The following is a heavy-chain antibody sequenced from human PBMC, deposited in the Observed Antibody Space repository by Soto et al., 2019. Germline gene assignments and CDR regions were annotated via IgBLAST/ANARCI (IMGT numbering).Heavy chain of an antibody. D-gene: IGHD3-3*01. CDR3: ASRRAYYDFWSGYYSAPGWFDP. V-gene: IGHV4-34*01. CDR2: INHSGST. J-gene: IGHJ5*02. Sequence: QVQLQQWGAGLLKPSETLSLTCAVYGGSFSGYYWSWIRQPPGKGLEWMGEINHSGSTHYNPSLKRRLTISVDPSKNQFSLKLSSVTAADTAVYYCASRRAYYDFWSGYYSAPGWFDPWGQGTLVTVSS. CDR1: GGSFSGYY.